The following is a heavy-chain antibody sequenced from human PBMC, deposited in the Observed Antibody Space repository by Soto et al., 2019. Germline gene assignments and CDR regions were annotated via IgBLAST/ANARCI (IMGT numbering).Heavy chain of an antibody. D-gene: IGHD6-19*01. CDR1: GFTFSSYG. CDR3: ANIAVAGTGGDY. J-gene: IGHJ4*02. Sequence: QVQLLESGGGVVQPGRSLRLSCAASGFTFSSYGMHWVRQAPGKGLEWVAVISYDGSNKYYADSVKGRSTISRDNSKNTLDLQMNSLRAEDTAVDYGANIAVAGTGGDYWGQGTLVTVSS. V-gene: IGHV3-30*18. CDR2: ISYDGSNK.